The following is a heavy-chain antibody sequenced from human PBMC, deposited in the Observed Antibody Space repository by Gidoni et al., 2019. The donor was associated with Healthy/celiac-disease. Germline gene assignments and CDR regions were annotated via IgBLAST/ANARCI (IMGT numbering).Heavy chain of an antibody. CDR3: AHSGPGGCSSTSCYNMGGETNFDY. Sequence: QITLKESGPTLVKPTQTLTLTCTFSGFSLSTSDVGVGWIRQPPGQALEWLALIYWNDDKRYSPSLKSRLTITKDTSKNQVVLTMTNMDPVETATYYCAHSGPGGCSSTSCYNMGGETNFDYWGQGTLVTVSS. V-gene: IGHV2-5*01. CDR2: IYWNDDK. J-gene: IGHJ4*02. CDR1: GFSLSTSDVG. D-gene: IGHD2-2*02.